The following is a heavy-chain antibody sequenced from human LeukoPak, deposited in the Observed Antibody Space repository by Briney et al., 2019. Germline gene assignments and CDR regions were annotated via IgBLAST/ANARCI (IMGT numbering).Heavy chain of an antibody. CDR3: ASFGISWRSSY. D-gene: IGHD2-21*01. Sequence: HPGGSLRLPCAASGFSFSSHWVHWVRQAPGKGLVWVSRISDDGSYTSNVDSVKGRFTISRDNVNNMLYLHMNSLRAEDTAVYYCASFGISWRSSYWGQGTLVTVSS. CDR1: GFSFSSHW. V-gene: IGHV3-74*01. CDR2: ISDDGSYT. J-gene: IGHJ4*02.